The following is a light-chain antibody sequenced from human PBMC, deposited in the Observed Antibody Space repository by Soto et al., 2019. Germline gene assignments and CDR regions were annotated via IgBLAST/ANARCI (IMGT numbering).Light chain of an antibody. CDR1: QSISSW. Sequence: DIQMTQSPSTLSASVGDRVTITCRASQSISSWLAWYQQKPGKAPKLLIYKASSLESGVPQRLSVSGSGTEFTLTISSLQPDDVATYYGQQYNSYSPYWTFGQGTKVEIK. CDR3: QQYNSYSPYWT. CDR2: KAS. J-gene: IGKJ1*01. V-gene: IGKV1-5*03.